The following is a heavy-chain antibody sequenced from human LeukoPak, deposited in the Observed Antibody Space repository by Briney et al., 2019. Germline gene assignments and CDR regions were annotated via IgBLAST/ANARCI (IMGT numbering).Heavy chain of an antibody. J-gene: IGHJ4*02. D-gene: IGHD5-18*01. CDR1: GGSISSSNW. Sequence: SGTLCLTCAVSGGSISSSNWWSWVRQPPGMGLEWIGEIYHSGSTNYNPSLKSRVTISVDKSKNQFSLKLSSVTAADTAVYYCARGAGEYSYGTSRLLDYWGQGTLVTVSS. CDR2: IYHSGST. V-gene: IGHV4-4*02. CDR3: ARGAGEYSYGTSRLLDY.